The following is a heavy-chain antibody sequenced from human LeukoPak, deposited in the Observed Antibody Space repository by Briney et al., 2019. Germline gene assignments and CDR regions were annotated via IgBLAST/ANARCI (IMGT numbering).Heavy chain of an antibody. CDR2: IRSSIYGGTP. Sequence: GGSRRLSCTSSGFTFREFAVSGFRQAPGKGLEWIGFIRSSIYGGTPKAAASVKGRFIFSRDDSKGVAYLRMNSLKTDDTAVYYCSREWGNGNDLRPDSWGQGTLVTVSS. D-gene: IGHD1-1*01. J-gene: IGHJ4*02. CDR1: GFTFREFA. CDR3: SREWGNGNDLRPDS. V-gene: IGHV3-49*03.